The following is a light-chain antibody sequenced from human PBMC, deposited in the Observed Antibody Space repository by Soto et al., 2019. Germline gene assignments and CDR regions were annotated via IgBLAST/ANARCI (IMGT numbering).Light chain of an antibody. CDR3: QSYDSSLSGTV. J-gene: IGLJ7*01. CDR2: DNT. Sequence: QSVLTQPPSVSGAPGQRVTISCTGSNSNIGANYDVHWYQQLPGTAPKLLIYDNTNRPSGVPDRFSGSKSGPSASLAITGLQAEDEADYYCQSYDSSLSGTVFGGGTKLTVL. CDR1: NSNIGANYD. V-gene: IGLV1-40*01.